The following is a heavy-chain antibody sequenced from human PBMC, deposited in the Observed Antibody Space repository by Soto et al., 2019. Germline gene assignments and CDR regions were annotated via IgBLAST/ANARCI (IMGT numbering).Heavy chain of an antibody. CDR3: ARYLSGGGYDWNGYYFDY. CDR1: GGSISSGGYY. Sequence: QVQLQESGPGLVKPSQTLSLTCTVSGGSISSGGYYWSWIRQHPGKGLEWIGYIYYSGSTYYNPSLKSRVTISVDPSKNQFSLKLSSVTAADTAVYYCARYLSGGGYDWNGYYFDYWGQGTLVTVSS. V-gene: IGHV4-31*03. CDR2: IYYSGST. J-gene: IGHJ4*02. D-gene: IGHD5-12*01.